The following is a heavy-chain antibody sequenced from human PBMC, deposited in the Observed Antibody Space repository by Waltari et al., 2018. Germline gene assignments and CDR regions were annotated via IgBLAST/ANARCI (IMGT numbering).Heavy chain of an antibody. CDR3: ASDRAIGLIFYY. Sequence: QVQLQESGQGLVKRSGTPPPTCAVSGDSISGNYWWSWVRQSPEKGLGWIGQVHHSGKTHYNPSLQSRVTISLDTPKNQFSLNLNSVTAADTAVYYCASDRAIGLIFYYWGRGTLVTVSS. D-gene: IGHD3-16*01. J-gene: IGHJ4*02. V-gene: IGHV4-4*02. CDR2: VHHSGKT. CDR1: GDSISGNYW.